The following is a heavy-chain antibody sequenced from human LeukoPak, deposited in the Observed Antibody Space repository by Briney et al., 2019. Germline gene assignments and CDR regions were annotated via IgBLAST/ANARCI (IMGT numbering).Heavy chain of an antibody. CDR2: ISGSGGST. CDR3: ATLGPGSYVNYLLPDY. D-gene: IGHD1-26*01. V-gene: IGHV3-23*01. Sequence: PGGSLRLSCAASGFTFSSYAMSWVRQAPGKGLEWVSAISGSGGSTYYADSVKGRFTISRDNSKNTLYLQMNSLRAEDTAVYYCATLGPGSYVNYLLPDYWGQGTLVTVSS. J-gene: IGHJ4*02. CDR1: GFTFSSYA.